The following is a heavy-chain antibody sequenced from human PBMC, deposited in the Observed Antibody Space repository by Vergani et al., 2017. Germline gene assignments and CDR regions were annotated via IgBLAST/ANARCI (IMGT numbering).Heavy chain of an antibody. D-gene: IGHD3-3*01. CDR3: ATARANFSYYYYMDV. CDR1: GGSISSYY. J-gene: IGHJ6*03. CDR2: IYYSGST. V-gene: IGHV4-59*01. Sequence: QVQLQESGPGLVKPSETLSLTCTVSGGSISSYYWSWIRQPPGKGLEWSGYIYYSGSTKDNPSLKSRVTISVDTSKNQFSLKLSAVTAADTAVYYCATARANFSYYYYMDVWGKGTTVTVSS.